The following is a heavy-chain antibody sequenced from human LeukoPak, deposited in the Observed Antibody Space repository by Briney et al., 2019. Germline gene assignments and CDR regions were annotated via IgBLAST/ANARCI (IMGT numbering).Heavy chain of an antibody. CDR2: ISSSSSYI. V-gene: IGHV3-21*01. Sequence: GGSLRLSCAASGFTFSSYSMNWVRQAPGKGLEWVSSISSSSSYIYYADSVKGRFTISRDNAKNSLYLQMNSLRAEDTAVYYCARDGPRGHIVDAFDIWGQGTMVTVSS. J-gene: IGHJ3*02. D-gene: IGHD3-10*01. CDR1: GFTFSSYS. CDR3: ARDGPRGHIVDAFDI.